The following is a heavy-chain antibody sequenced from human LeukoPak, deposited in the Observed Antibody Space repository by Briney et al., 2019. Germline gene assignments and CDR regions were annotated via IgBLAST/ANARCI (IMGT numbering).Heavy chain of an antibody. V-gene: IGHV3-66*01. D-gene: IGHD3-9*01. J-gene: IGHJ4*02. Sequence: GGSLRLSCAASGFTVSSNYMSWVRQAPGKGLEWVSVIYSGGSTYYADSVKGRFTISRDNSKNTLYLQMNSLRAEDTAVYYCARAKYYDILTGYYPSYYFDYWGQGTLVTVSS. CDR1: GFTVSSNY. CDR3: ARAKYYDILTGYYPSYYFDY. CDR2: IYSGGST.